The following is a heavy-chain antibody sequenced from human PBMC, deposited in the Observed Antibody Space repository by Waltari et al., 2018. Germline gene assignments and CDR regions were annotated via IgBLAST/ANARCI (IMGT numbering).Heavy chain of an antibody. CDR3: ARDSSGWSVLDY. Sequence: EVQLLESGGGLVQVGGSLRLSCAASGFIFSSYAMHWVRQAPGKGLEWVSSISGSVGSTYYADSVKGRFTISRDNSKNTLYLQMNSLRAEDTAVYYCARDSSGWSVLDYWGQGTLVTVSS. V-gene: IGHV3-23*01. D-gene: IGHD6-19*01. J-gene: IGHJ4*02. CDR2: ISGSVGST. CDR1: GFIFSSYA.